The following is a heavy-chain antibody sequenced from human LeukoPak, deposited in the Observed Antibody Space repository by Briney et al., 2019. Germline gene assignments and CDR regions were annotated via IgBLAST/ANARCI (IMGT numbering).Heavy chain of an antibody. Sequence: GASVKVSCKASGYTFTGYYMHWVRQAPGQGLEWMGWINPNSSGTNYAQKFQGRVTMTRDTSISTAYMELSRLRSDDTAVYYCARDIVVVPAAANYYYYGMDVWGQGTTVTVSS. CDR2: INPNSSGT. J-gene: IGHJ6*02. D-gene: IGHD2-2*01. CDR3: ARDIVVVPAAANYYYYGMDV. V-gene: IGHV1-2*02. CDR1: GYTFTGYY.